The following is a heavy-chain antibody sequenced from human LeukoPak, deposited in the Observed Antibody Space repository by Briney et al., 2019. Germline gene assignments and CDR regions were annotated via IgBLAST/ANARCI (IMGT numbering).Heavy chain of an antibody. D-gene: IGHD5-18*01. CDR2: IYYSGST. J-gene: IGHJ4*02. V-gene: IGHV4-59*05. CDR1: GFTVSSNY. CDR3: AKTGYSYGYTDY. Sequence: GSLRLSCAASGFTVSSNYMSWVRQAPGKGLEWIGSIYYSGSTYYNPSLKSRVTISVDTSKNQFSLKLSSVTAADTAVYYCAKTGYSYGYTDYWGQGTLVTVSS.